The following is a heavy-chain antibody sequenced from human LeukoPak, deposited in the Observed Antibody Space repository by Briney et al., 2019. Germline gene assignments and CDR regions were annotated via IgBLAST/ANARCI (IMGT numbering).Heavy chain of an antibody. CDR2: IWYDGSNK. CDR3: AGAKYNWNDGFRLGMDV. D-gene: IGHD1-1*01. V-gene: IGHV3-33*01. CDR1: GFTFSSYG. Sequence: PGRSLRLSCAASGFTFSSYGMHWVRQAPGKGLEWVAVIWYDGSNKYYADSVKGRFTISRDNSKNTLYLQMNSLRAEDTAVYYCAGAKYNWNDGFRLGMDVWGKGTTVTVSS. J-gene: IGHJ6*04.